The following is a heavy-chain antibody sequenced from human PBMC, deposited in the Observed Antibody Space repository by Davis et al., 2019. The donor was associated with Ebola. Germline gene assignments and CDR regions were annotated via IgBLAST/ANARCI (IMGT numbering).Heavy chain of an antibody. J-gene: IGHJ3*02. CDR1: GYSISSGYY. CDR2: IYYSGST. CDR3: AYGGNFPDAFDI. Sequence: SETLSLTCTVSGYSISSGYYWGWIRQPPGKGLEWIGYIYYSGSTNYNPSLKSRVTMSVDTSKNQFSLKLSSVTAADTAVYYCAYGGNFPDAFDIWGQGTMVTVSS. D-gene: IGHD4-23*01. V-gene: IGHV4-38-2*02.